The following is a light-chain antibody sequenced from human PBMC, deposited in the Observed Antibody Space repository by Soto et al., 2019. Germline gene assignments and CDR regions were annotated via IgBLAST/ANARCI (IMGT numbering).Light chain of an antibody. CDR2: TNY. CDR3: AAWDDSLNGHV. CDR1: SSNIGTNP. J-gene: IGLJ1*01. V-gene: IGLV1-44*01. Sequence: QSVLTQPPSASGTPGQRVTISCSGSSSNIGTNPVNWYQQLPGTAPKLLIYTNYQRPSGVPDRSSGSKSGTSASLAIGGLQSEDEADYYCAAWDDSLNGHVFGTGTKLTVL.